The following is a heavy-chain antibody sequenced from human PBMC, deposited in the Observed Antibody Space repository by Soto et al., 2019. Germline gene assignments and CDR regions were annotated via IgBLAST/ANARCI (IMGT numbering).Heavy chain of an antibody. D-gene: IGHD1-20*01. CDR3: TKDRQSIIIPSAIGYFDL. J-gene: IGHJ4*02. V-gene: IGHV3-30*18. Sequence: QVQLVESGGGVVQPGRSLRLSCAASGFTFSAYAMHWVRQAPGKGLEWVAVISYDGSNKYYAVSVKDRFSISRDKDTLFLQMNSLRPEDTAVYFCTKDRQSIIIPSAIGYFDLWGQGSLVTVSS. CDR1: GFTFSAYA. CDR2: ISYDGSNK.